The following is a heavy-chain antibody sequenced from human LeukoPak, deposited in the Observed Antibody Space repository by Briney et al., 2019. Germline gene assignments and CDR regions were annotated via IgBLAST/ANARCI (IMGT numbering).Heavy chain of an antibody. D-gene: IGHD2-21*02. CDR2: IYSGGST. CDR3: AKDLGRGWGLLPQYYFDF. Sequence: GGSLRLSCAASGFTVSSNYMSWVRQAPGKGLEWVSVIYSGGSTYNADSVKGRFTISRDNSKNTLYLQMNSLRAEDTAVYYCAKDLGRGWGLLPQYYFDFWGQGTLVTVSS. CDR1: GFTVSSNY. J-gene: IGHJ4*02. V-gene: IGHV3-66*01.